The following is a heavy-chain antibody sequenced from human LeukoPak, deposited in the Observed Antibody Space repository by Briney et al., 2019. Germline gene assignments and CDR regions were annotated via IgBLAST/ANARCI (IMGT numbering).Heavy chain of an antibody. J-gene: IGHJ3*02. D-gene: IGHD6-13*01. Sequence: ASVKVSCKASGFTFTSHDDNWVRQATGQGLEWMGWMNPNSGNTRYAQKFQGRVTMTRDTSISTAYMELSSLSSEDTAVYYCARDARGGAAADDPFDIWGQGTMVTVSS. CDR2: MNPNSGNT. CDR3: ARDARGGAAADDPFDI. V-gene: IGHV1-8*01. CDR1: GFTFTSHD.